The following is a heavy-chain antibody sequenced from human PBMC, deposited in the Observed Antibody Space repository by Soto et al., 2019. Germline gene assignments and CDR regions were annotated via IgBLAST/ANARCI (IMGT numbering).Heavy chain of an antibody. D-gene: IGHD2-8*02. CDR1: GGSISSGTYY. V-gene: IGHV4-39*01. CDR3: ATPRAGGWSVDV. CDR2: IYYSGNT. J-gene: IGHJ6*02. Sequence: QLQLQESGPGLVKPSETLSLTCTVSGGSISSGTYYWGWIRQPPGKGLEWIGSIYYSGNTYYNPPLKSRVTVSAATAKHQFSLKLSSVTAADTAVYYCATPRAGGWSVDVWGQGTTVTVSS.